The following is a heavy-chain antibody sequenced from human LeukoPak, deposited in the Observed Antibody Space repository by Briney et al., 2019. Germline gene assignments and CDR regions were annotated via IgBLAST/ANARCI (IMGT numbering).Heavy chain of an antibody. J-gene: IGHJ4*02. Sequence: PGGSLRLSCAASGFTFSSYWMSWVRQAPGKGLEWVANIKQDGSEKYYVDSVKGRFTISRDNAKNSLYLQMNSLRAEDTAVYYCARDGYYYDSSGYYYDSDYWGQGTLVTVSS. CDR3: ARDGYYYDSSGYYYDSDY. V-gene: IGHV3-7*01. CDR2: IKQDGSEK. CDR1: GFTFSSYW. D-gene: IGHD3-22*01.